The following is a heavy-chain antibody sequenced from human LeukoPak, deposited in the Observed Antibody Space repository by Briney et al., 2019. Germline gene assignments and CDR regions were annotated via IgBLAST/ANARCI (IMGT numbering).Heavy chain of an antibody. J-gene: IGHJ4*02. V-gene: IGHV3-48*02. CDR1: GFTFRTYS. CDR2: ISSSSGTI. CDR3: ARYGSALDS. Sequence: GGSLRLSCAASGFTFRTYSMNWVRQAPGKGLEWVSYISSSSGTILYADSVKGRFTISRDNAKNSLYLQMNSLRDEDTALYYCARYGSALDSWGQGTLVTVSS. D-gene: IGHD6-19*01.